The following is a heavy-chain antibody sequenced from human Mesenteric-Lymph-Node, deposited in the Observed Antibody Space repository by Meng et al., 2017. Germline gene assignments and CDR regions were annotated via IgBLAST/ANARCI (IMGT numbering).Heavy chain of an antibody. D-gene: IGHD1-14*01. V-gene: IGHV4-39*01. CDR1: GGSISSSSYY. CDR3: ARHHHSPTFDY. CDR2: VVYSGTT. Sequence: EAGPGLLRPDQTLSLTCTVTGGSISSSSYYWAWVRQPPGEGLEWIGSVVYSGTTYYTSSLKSRVSISVDTSKNQFSLKLSSVTAADTAVYYCARHHHSPTFDYWGQGTLVTVSS. J-gene: IGHJ4*02.